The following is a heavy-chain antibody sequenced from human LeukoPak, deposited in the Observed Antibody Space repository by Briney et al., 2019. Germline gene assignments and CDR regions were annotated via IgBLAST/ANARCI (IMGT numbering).Heavy chain of an antibody. Sequence: GASVKVSCKASGYTFTSYGISWVRQAPGQGLEWMGWINPNSGGTNYAQKFQGRVTMTRDTSISTAYMELSRLRSDDTAVYYCASLLESVPEVGATTLDYWGQGTLVTVSS. CDR1: GYTFTSYG. CDR3: ASLLESVPEVGATTLDY. CDR2: INPNSGGT. V-gene: IGHV1-2*02. J-gene: IGHJ4*02. D-gene: IGHD1-26*01.